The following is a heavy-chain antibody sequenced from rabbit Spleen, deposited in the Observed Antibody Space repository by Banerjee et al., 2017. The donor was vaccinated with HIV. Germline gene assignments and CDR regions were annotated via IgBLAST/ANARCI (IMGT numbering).Heavy chain of an antibody. CDR1: GFSFSSNYW. Sequence: QSLEESGGDLVKPGASLTLTCTASGFSFSSNYWICWVRQALGKGLEWIGCIATITGKTFYATWAKGRFTISRASSTTVFLQVTRLTVADTPTYFCARDLPEIVGWNFGFWGQGTLVTVS. V-gene: IGHV1S40*01. D-gene: IGHD1-1*01. J-gene: IGHJ3*01. CDR3: ARDLPEIVGWNFGF. CDR2: IATITGKT.